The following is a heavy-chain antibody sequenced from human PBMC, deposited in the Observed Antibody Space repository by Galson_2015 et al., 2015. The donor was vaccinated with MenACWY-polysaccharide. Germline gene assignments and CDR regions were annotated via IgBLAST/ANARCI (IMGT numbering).Heavy chain of an antibody. CDR3: ATGAGVVGDS. CDR2: TTASSGNA. V-gene: IGHV1-8*01. Sequence: SVKDSCKASGYTFTSSDINWVRQAAGQGLEWLGWTTASSGNAVYAQKFQDRVTLTRDTSTSTDYMELSSLRSEDTGVYYCATGAGVVGDSCGPGTLVTFSS. D-gene: IGHD2-15*01. J-gene: IGHJ4*02. CDR1: GYTFTSSD.